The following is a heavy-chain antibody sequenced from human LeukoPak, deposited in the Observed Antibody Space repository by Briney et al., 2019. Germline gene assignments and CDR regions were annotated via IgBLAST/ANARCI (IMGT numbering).Heavy chain of an antibody. CDR1: GFTFSSYS. CDR2: ISSSSSTI. CDR3: ARIVSSSWYGAPHEFDY. V-gene: IGHV3-48*04. J-gene: IGHJ4*02. D-gene: IGHD6-13*01. Sequence: GGSLRLSCAASGFTFSSYSMNWVRQAPGKGLEWVSYISSSSSTIYYADSVKGRFTISRDNAKNSLYLQMNSLRAEDTAVYYCARIVSSSWYGAPHEFDYWGQGTLVTVSS.